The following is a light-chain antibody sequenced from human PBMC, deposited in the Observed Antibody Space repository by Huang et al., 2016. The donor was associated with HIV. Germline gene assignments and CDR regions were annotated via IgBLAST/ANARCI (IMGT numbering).Light chain of an antibody. CDR3: QQSYRLPRT. J-gene: IGKJ2*02. CDR2: GAS. Sequence: DIQMTQSPSSLSASVGDRVIITCRASQSVTKYLNWYQHLPGKAPKLWIYGASTLQGGVSSRFIGSGSATEFTLSISSLQPEDAATYYCQQSYRLPRTFGQGTSLEI. CDR1: QSVTKY. V-gene: IGKV1-39*01.